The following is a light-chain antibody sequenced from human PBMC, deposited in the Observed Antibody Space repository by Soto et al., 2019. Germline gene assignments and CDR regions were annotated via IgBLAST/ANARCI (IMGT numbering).Light chain of an antibody. V-gene: IGKV1-27*01. Sequence: DVQMTQSPSSLSASVGDRDTITCRASQGIAPYLVWFQQKPGKVPKLLIYAASTLQSGVPSRFSGSGSGTDFTLTISSLQPEDVATYYCQKYNSAPLTFGGGTKVEIK. J-gene: IGKJ4*02. CDR1: QGIAPY. CDR3: QKYNSAPLT. CDR2: AAS.